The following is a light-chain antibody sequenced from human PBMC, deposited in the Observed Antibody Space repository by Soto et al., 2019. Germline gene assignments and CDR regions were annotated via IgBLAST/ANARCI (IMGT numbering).Light chain of an antibody. CDR3: QQYGSSPIT. J-gene: IGKJ5*01. CDR2: GAS. V-gene: IGKV3-20*01. CDR1: QSVSSSY. Sequence: EIVLTQSPGTLSLSPGERATLSCRASQSVSSSYLAWYQQKPGQAPRLLIYGASSRATGIPDRLSDSGSGTDFTLTISRLEPEDFAVYYCQQYGSSPITLGKGTRLEIK.